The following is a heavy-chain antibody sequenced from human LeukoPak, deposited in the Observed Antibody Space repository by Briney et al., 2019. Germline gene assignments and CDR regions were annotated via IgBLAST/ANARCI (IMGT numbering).Heavy chain of an antibody. D-gene: IGHD3-22*01. CDR1: GXSXXXGDYY. CDR3: ARDYDSSGYYYR. CDR2: IYYSGST. Sequence: TLXLXXTXSGXSXXXGDYYWSWIRQPPGKGLEWIGYIYYSGSTYYNPSLKSRVTISVDTSKNQFSLKLSSVTAADTAVYYCARDYDSSGYYYRWGQGTLVTVSS. J-gene: IGHJ4*02. V-gene: IGHV4-30-4*01.